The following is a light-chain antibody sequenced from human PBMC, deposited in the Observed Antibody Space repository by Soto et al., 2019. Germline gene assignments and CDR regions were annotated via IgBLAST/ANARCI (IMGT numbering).Light chain of an antibody. Sequence: QSVLTQPPSASGTPGQRVIISCSGSSSNIGSSNVYWYQQLPGTAPKLLIYRNDQRPSGVPDRFSGSKSGTSASLAISGLRSEDEADYYCAAWDDSLSGPVFGGGTKLTVL. CDR2: RND. CDR3: AAWDDSLSGPV. J-gene: IGLJ3*02. CDR1: SSNIGSSN. V-gene: IGLV1-47*01.